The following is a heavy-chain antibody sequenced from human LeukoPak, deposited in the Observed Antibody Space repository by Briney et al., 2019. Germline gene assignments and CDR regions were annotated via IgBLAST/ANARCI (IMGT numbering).Heavy chain of an antibody. V-gene: IGHV3-74*01. CDR1: GFPFSSYW. CDR2: INSDGSAT. J-gene: IGHJ6*02. Sequence: PGGSLRLSCAASGFPFSSYWMHWVRQVPGKGLLWVSRINSDGSATIYADSVRGRFTISRDNAKNTLYLQMSGLRVEDTAVCHCASDSPYYGMDVWGQGTTVTVSS. CDR3: ASDSPYYGMDV.